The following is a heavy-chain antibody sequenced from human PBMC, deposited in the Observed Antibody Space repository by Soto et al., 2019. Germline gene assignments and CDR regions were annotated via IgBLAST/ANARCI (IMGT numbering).Heavy chain of an antibody. V-gene: IGHV3-15*01. Sequence: PGGSLRLSCAASGFTFSNAWMSWVRQAPGKGLEWVGRIKSKTDGGTTDYAAPVKGRFTISRDDSKNTLYLQMNSLKTEDTAVYYCTTDLGIAARGYYYYGMDVWGQGTTVNVSS. CDR2: IKSKTDGGTT. J-gene: IGHJ6*02. D-gene: IGHD6-6*01. CDR3: TTDLGIAARGYYYYGMDV. CDR1: GFTFSNAW.